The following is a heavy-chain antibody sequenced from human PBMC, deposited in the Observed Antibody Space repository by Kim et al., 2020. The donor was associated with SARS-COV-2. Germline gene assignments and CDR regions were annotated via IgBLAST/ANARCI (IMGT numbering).Heavy chain of an antibody. CDR2: IYYSGST. D-gene: IGHD1-26*01. CDR1: GCSISSYY. CDR3: ARGRVGATTSYYSGLDV. Sequence: SETLSLTCTVSGCSISSYYWSWIQQPPGKGLDWIGYIYYSGSTNYNPSLKSRVTISVDTSKNQFSLKLSSVTAADTAVYYCARGRVGATTSYYSGLDVWGQGTTVTVSS. J-gene: IGHJ6*02. V-gene: IGHV4-59*01.